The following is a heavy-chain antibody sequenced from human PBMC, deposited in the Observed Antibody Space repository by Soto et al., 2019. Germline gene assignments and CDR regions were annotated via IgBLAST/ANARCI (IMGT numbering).Heavy chain of an antibody. CDR1: GGSFSGYY. CDR3: ARGKQQLVRGWFDP. V-gene: IGHV4-34*01. D-gene: IGHD6-13*01. CDR2: INHSGST. Sequence: QVQLQQWGAGLLKPSETLSLTCAVYGGSFSGYYWSWIRQPPGKGLEWIGEINHSGSTNYNPSLKSRVTISVDTSKNQFSLKLSSVTAADTAVYYCARGKQQLVRGWFDPWGQGTLVTVSS. J-gene: IGHJ5*02.